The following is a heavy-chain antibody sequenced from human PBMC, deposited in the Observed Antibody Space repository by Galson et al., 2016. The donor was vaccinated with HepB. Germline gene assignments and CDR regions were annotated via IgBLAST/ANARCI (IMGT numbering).Heavy chain of an antibody. CDR2: ISWNSGRL. CDR1: GFTFGDFA. V-gene: IGHV3-9*01. CDR3: AKATSGSTYGSRYFQH. J-gene: IGHJ1*01. D-gene: IGHD4-17*01. Sequence: SLRLSCAASGFTFGDFAIHWVRQAPGKGLEWVSGISWNSGRLAHTDSVKGRLTISTDNAKHSLYLQMDSLRPDDTAFYYCAKATSGSTYGSRYFQHWGQGTLVTVSS.